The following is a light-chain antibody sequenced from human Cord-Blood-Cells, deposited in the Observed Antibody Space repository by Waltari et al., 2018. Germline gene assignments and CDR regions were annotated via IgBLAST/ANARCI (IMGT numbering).Light chain of an antibody. J-gene: IGLJ1*01. CDR1: SSDVGGYNY. CDR2: DVS. V-gene: IGLV2-14*01. CDR3: SSYTSSSTYV. Sequence: QSALPQPAAVSGSPGQSITTSCTGTSSDVGGYNYVPSYQQHPGKAPKLMIYDVSNRPSGVSNRFSGSKSGNTASLTISGLQAEDEADYYCSSYTSSSTYVFGTGTKVTVL.